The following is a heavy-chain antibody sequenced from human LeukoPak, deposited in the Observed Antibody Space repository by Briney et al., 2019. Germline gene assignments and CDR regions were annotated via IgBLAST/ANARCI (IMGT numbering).Heavy chain of an antibody. CDR2: IYYSGST. J-gene: IGHJ4*02. D-gene: IGHD3-22*01. V-gene: IGHV4-39*07. Sequence: SETLSLTCTVSGGSISSSSYYWGWIRQPPGKGLEWIGSIYYSGSTYYHPSLKSRVTISVDTSKNQFSLKLSSVTAADTAVYYCARDPSDSSGYIDYWGQGTLVTVSS. CDR1: GGSISSSSYY. CDR3: ARDPSDSSGYIDY.